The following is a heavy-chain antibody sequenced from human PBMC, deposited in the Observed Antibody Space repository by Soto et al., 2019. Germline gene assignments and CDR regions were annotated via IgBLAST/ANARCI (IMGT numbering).Heavy chain of an antibody. J-gene: IGHJ4*02. CDR2: VYPGDSDA. CDR3: ARRGGRGLWFSPFDY. CDR1: GYGFTSYW. D-gene: IGHD3-10*01. Sequence: GESLKISCQASGYGFTSYWIAWVRQQPGKGLEWMGIVYPGDSDARYSPSFQGQVTMSADKSINTAYLQWTSLKASDSAIYYYARRGGRGLWFSPFDYWGRGTQVTVSS. V-gene: IGHV5-51*01.